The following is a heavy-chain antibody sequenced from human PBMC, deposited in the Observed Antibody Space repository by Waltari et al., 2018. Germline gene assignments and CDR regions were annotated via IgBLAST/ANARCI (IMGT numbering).Heavy chain of an antibody. CDR1: GYTFTGYY. CDR2: INPTSGGT. J-gene: IGHJ4*02. Sequence: QVQLVQSGAEVKKPGASVKVSCKASGYTFTGYYMHWVRQAPGQGLEWMGWINPTSGGTNYAQKFQGRVTMTRDTSISTAYMELSRLRSDDTAVYYCARDQGYYDSSGYYYDYWGQGTLVTVSS. CDR3: ARDQGYYDSSGYYYDY. V-gene: IGHV1-2*02. D-gene: IGHD3-22*01.